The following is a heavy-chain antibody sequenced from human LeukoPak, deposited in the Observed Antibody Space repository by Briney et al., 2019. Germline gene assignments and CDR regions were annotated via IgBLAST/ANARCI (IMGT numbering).Heavy chain of an antibody. V-gene: IGHV3-7*01. D-gene: IGHD3-9*01. CDR1: GFTFSSYW. J-gene: IGHJ3*02. CDR2: IKQDGSEK. Sequence: GGSLRLSCAASGFTFSSYWMSWVRQAPGKGLEWVANIKQDGSEKYYVDSVKGRFTISRDNAKNSLYLQMNSLRAEDTAVYYCAGEIYDILTDDAFDIWGQGTMVTVSS. CDR3: AGEIYDILTDDAFDI.